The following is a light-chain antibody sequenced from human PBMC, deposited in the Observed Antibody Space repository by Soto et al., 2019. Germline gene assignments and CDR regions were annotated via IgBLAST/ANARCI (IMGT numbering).Light chain of an antibody. Sequence: DIQMTQSPSSLSASVGDRVTITCRASQSISNYLNWYQQKPGRAPNLLIYSASSLQSGVPSRFSGTGSGTDFTLTISSLQPEDFATYYCQQGYNTPFTFGPGTKVDL. V-gene: IGKV1-39*01. CDR1: QSISNY. J-gene: IGKJ3*01. CDR2: SAS. CDR3: QQGYNTPFT.